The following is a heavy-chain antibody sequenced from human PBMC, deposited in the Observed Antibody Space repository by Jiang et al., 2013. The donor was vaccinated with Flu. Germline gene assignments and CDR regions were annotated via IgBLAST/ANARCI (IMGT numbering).Heavy chain of an antibody. CDR1: GYTFTGYY. J-gene: IGHJ4*02. CDR3: AKDSQGYGSHIARITYFDY. D-gene: IGHD1-26*01. V-gene: IGHV1-2*02. Sequence: SVKVSCKASGYTFTGYYMHWVRQAPGQGLEWMGWINPNSGGTNYAQKFQGRVTMTRDTSISTAYMELSSLKSDDTAVYYCAKDSQGYGSHIARITYFDYWGQGTLVTVSS. CDR2: INPNSGGT.